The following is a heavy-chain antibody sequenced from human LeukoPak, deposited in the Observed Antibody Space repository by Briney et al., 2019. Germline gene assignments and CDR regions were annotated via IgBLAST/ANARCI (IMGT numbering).Heavy chain of an antibody. V-gene: IGHV3-30*02. CDR3: AKLRFGEKAFDI. J-gene: IGHJ3*02. CDR1: GFTFSSYG. D-gene: IGHD3-10*01. Sequence: PGGSLRLSCAASGFTFSSYGMHWVRQAPGKGLEWVAFIRYDGSNKYYADSVKGRFTISRDNSKNTLYLQMNSLRAADTAVYYCAKLRFGEKAFDIWGQGTMVTVSS. CDR2: IRYDGSNK.